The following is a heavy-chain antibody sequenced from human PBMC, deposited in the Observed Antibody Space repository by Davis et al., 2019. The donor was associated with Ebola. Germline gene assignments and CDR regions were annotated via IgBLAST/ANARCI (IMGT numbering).Heavy chain of an antibody. Sequence: MPSETLSLTCAVYGGSFSGYYWSWIRQPPGKGLEWIGEINHIGSTNYNPSLKSRVTISVDPSKNQFSLKLSSVTAADTAVYYCAGSGYPIYYYYGMDVWGQGTTVTVSS. D-gene: IGHD3-3*01. CDR2: INHIGST. CDR1: GGSFSGYY. J-gene: IGHJ6*02. CDR3: AGSGYPIYYYYGMDV. V-gene: IGHV4-34*01.